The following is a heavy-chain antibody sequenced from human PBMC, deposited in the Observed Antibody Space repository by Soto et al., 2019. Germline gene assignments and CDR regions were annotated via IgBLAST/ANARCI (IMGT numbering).Heavy chain of an antibody. CDR2: IYYSGST. Sequence: SETLSLTCTVSGGSISSSSYYWGWIRQPPGKGLEWIGSIYYSGSTYYNPSLKSRVTISVDTSKNKCSLKLSSVTAADTAVYYCASPYYGSGSYYVGFDWFDPWGQGTLVTVSS. J-gene: IGHJ5*02. V-gene: IGHV4-39*01. D-gene: IGHD3-10*01. CDR3: ASPYYGSGSYYVGFDWFDP. CDR1: GGSISSSSYY.